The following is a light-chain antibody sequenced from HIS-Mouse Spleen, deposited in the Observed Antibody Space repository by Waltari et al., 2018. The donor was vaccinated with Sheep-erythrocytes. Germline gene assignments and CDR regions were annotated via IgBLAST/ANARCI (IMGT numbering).Light chain of an antibody. J-gene: IGLJ1*01. CDR3: CSYAGSYNHV. CDR2: DVS. CDR1: SSDVGGCNY. Sequence: QSALTQPRSVSGSPGQSFTISCTRTSSDVGGCNYVSWYQQYPGKAPKLMIYDVSKRPSGVPDRFSGSKSGNTASLTISGLQAEDEADYYCCSYAGSYNHVFATGTKVTVL. V-gene: IGLV2-11*01.